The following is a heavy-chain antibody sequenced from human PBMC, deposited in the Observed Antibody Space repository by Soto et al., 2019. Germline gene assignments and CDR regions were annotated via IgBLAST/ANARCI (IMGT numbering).Heavy chain of an antibody. CDR2: ISAYTGNT. D-gene: IGHD3-10*01. J-gene: IGHJ4*02. Sequence: QVQLVQSGAEVKKPGASVKVSCKPSGYTFTSYGITWVRQAPGQGLEWMAWISAYTGNTYYAQKSQARVTMTTDTSTSTAYMELRSLGSDDTAVYYCASGWFGEFVYQFDYWGQGTLVTVSS. V-gene: IGHV1-18*01. CDR3: ASGWFGEFVYQFDY. CDR1: GYTFTSYG.